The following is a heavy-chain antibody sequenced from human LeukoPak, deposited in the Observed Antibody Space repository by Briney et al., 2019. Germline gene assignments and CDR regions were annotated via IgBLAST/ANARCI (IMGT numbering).Heavy chain of an antibody. CDR3: ASDSSSSYYFDY. D-gene: IGHD6-6*01. Sequence: SGGSLRLSCAASGFTFRVYAMTWVRQAPGKGLEWVAVISYDGSNKYYADSVKGRFTISRDNSKNTLYLQMNSLRAEDTAVYYCASDSSSSYYFDYWGQGTLVTVSS. J-gene: IGHJ4*02. CDR2: ISYDGSNK. CDR1: GFTFRVYA. V-gene: IGHV3-30-3*01.